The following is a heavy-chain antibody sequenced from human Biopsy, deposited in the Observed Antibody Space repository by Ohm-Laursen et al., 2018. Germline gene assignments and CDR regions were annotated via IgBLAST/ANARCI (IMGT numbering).Heavy chain of an antibody. J-gene: IGHJ4*02. Sequence: ASVRVSCKASGYNFNSYGISWVRQAPGQGLEWMGRISGYNGNTLYAQKFQHRVTMTTDTSTSTAYMELRSLTSDDTAVYYCARISITRLLDYWGQGTLVTVSS. V-gene: IGHV1-18*01. CDR2: ISGYNGNT. CDR1: GYNFNSYG. CDR3: ARISITRLLDY. D-gene: IGHD3-3*01.